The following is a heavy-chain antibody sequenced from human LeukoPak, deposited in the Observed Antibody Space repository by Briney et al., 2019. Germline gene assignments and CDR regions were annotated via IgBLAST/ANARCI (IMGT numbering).Heavy chain of an antibody. CDR1: GFTFSSYG. CDR2: ISGSGGST. D-gene: IGHD3-9*01. V-gene: IGHV3-23*01. J-gene: IGHJ1*01. CDR3: ARNSPQYYDILTGYYGAEYFQH. Sequence: GGSLRLSCAASGFTFSSYGISWVRQAPGKGLEWVSAISGSGGSTYYADSVKGRFTISRDNSKNTLYLQMNSLRAEDTAVYYCARNSPQYYDILTGYYGAEYFQHWGQGTLVTVSS.